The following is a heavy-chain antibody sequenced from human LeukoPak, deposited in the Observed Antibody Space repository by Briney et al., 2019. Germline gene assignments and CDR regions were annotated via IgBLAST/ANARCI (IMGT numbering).Heavy chain of an antibody. CDR1: GSTFTNYA. V-gene: IGHV1-2*02. CDR3: ARDKALSY. D-gene: IGHD2/OR15-2a*01. CDR2: INPQSGGT. Sequence: VASVKVSCKASGSTFTNYAINWVRQAPGQGPEWMGWINPQSGGTKYGQKFQGRVTMTTDTSISTAFMELTALRSDDTAVYFCARDKALSYWGQGTLVTVSS. J-gene: IGHJ4*02.